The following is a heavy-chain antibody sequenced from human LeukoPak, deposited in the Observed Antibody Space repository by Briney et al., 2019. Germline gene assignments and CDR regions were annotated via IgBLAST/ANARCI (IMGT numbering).Heavy chain of an antibody. CDR2: IYYSGST. V-gene: IGHV4-39*07. J-gene: IGHJ6*03. Sequence: SETLSLTCTVSGGSISSSSYYWGWIRQPPGKGLEWIGSIYYSGSTYYNPSLKSRVTISVDTSKNQFSLKLSSVTAADTAVYYCAVSYSRWDYYMDVWGKGTTVTVSS. CDR3: AVSYSRWDYYMDV. D-gene: IGHD6-13*01. CDR1: GGSISSSSYY.